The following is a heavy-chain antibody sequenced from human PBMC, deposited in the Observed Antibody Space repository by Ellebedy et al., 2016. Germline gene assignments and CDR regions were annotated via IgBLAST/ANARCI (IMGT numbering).Heavy chain of an antibody. CDR1: GFTFSSYW. V-gene: IGHV3-7*01. J-gene: IGHJ6*03. CDR2: IKQDGSEK. D-gene: IGHD2-15*01. Sequence: GGSLRLSCAASGFTFSSYWMSWVRQAPGKGLEWVANIKQDGSEKYYVDSVKGRFTISRDNAKNSLFLQMNSLRVDDTAVYYCANDWWYMDVWGKGTTVTVS. CDR3: ANDWWYMDV.